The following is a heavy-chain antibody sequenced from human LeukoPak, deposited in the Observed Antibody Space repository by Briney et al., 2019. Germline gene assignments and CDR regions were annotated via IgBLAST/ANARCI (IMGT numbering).Heavy chain of an antibody. V-gene: IGHV1-18*01. D-gene: IGHD3-22*01. CDR3: ARDVNEDSSGYSWFDP. CDR1: GYTFTSYG. Sequence: GASVKVSCKASGYTFTSYGISWVRQAPGQGLEWMGWISAYNGNTNYAQKLQGRVTKTTDTSTSTAYMELRSLRSDDTAVYYCARDVNEDSSGYSWFDPWGQGTLVTVSS. J-gene: IGHJ5*02. CDR2: ISAYNGNT.